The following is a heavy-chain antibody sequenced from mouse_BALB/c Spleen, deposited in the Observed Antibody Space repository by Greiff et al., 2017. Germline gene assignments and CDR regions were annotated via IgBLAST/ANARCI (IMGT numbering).Heavy chain of an antibody. CDR1: GYTFSSYW. D-gene: IGHD3-2*01. J-gene: IGHJ2*01. CDR2: ILPGSGST. CDR3: ARGTARATYFDY. Sequence: QVQLQQSGAELMKPGASVKISCKATGYTFSSYWIEWVKQRPGHGLEWIGEILPGSGSTNYNEKFKGKATFTADTSSNTAYMQLSSLTSEDSAVYYCARGTARATYFDYWGQGTTLTVSS. V-gene: IGHV1-9*01.